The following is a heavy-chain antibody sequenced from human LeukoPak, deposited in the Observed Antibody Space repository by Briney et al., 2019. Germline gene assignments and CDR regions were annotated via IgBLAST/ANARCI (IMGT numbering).Heavy chain of an antibody. CDR1: GGSISSYY. CDR2: IYYSGST. CDR3: ARRPASSTRSFDN. J-gene: IGHJ4*02. D-gene: IGHD2-2*01. V-gene: IGHV4-59*01. Sequence: SETLSLTCTVSGGSISSYYWSWIRQPPGKGLEWIGYIYYSGSTNYNPSLKSRVTISVDTSKNQFSLKLSSVTAADTAVYYYARRPASSTRSFDNWGQGTLVTVSS.